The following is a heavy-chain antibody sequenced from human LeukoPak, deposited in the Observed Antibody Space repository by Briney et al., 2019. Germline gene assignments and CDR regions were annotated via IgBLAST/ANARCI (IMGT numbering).Heavy chain of an antibody. D-gene: IGHD1-1*01. Sequence: GGSLRLSCAASGFTFSSYSMNWARQAPGKGLEWVALISYDGSNKYYTDSVKGRFTISRDNSKSTLYLQMNSLKTEDTAVYYCSRGGANSPFDYWGQGALVTVSS. V-gene: IGHV3-30*03. CDR3: SRGGANSPFDY. J-gene: IGHJ4*02. CDR2: ISYDGSNK. CDR1: GFTFSSYS.